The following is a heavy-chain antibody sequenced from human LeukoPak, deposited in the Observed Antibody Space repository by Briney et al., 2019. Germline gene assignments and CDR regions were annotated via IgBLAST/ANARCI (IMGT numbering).Heavy chain of an antibody. Sequence: GSLRLSCAGSGFTINNYWMHWVRQAPGKGLEWVANIKQDGSEKYYVDSVKGRFTISRDNTKNSLYLQMNGLRADDTAVYYCAGRYFDLWGRGTLVTVSS. CDR2: IKQDGSEK. CDR1: GFTINNYW. J-gene: IGHJ2*01. CDR3: AGRYFDL. V-gene: IGHV3-7*03.